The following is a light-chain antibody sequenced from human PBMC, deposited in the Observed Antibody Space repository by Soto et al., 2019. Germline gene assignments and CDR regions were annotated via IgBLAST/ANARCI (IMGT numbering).Light chain of an antibody. J-gene: IGLJ3*02. CDR1: SSDVGTYKF. CDR2: EGT. CDR3: CSYAGTSVWV. Sequence: QSGLTQPASVSGSPGQSITISCTGTSSDVGTYKFVSWYQQHPGKVPTLMIHEGTKRPSGVSNRFSGSKSGNTATLTISGLQPEDEANYYCCSYAGTSVWVFGGGTKLTVL. V-gene: IGLV2-23*01.